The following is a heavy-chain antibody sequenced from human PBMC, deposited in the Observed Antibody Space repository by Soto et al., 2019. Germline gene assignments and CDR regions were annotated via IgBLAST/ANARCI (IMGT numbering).Heavy chain of an antibody. CDR2: IRSKAYGGTP. CDR3: SRTYTEPTSYLDD. D-gene: IGHD4-17*01. V-gene: IGHV3-49*04. CDR1: GFTFGDYA. Sequence: GGSLRLSCTASGFTFGDYAMNWVRQAPGKGLEWVGFIRSKAYGGTPAYAASVKGRCSISRDYTKSMAYLQINSLKTHDRGLYYCSRTYTEPTSYLDDWGQGKPGHRLL. J-gene: IGHJ4*02.